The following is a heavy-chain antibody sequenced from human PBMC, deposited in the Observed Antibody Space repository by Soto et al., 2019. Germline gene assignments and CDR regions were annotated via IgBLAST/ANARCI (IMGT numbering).Heavy chain of an antibody. V-gene: IGHV5-10-1*01. J-gene: IGHJ6*02. CDR3: ARRHSYVGGYCMGV. Sequence: GESLKISCKGSGYSFTSYWISWVRQMPGKGLEWMGRIDPSDSYTNYSPSFQGHVTISADKSISPAYLQWSSLKASDTAMYYFARRHSYVGGYCMGVLRQGPTGTVAS. CDR1: GYSFTSYW. D-gene: IGHD5-18*01. CDR2: IDPSDSYT.